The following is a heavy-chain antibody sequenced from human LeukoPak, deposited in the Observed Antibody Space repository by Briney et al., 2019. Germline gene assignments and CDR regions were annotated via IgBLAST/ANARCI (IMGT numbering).Heavy chain of an antibody. V-gene: IGHV3-66*01. D-gene: IGHD3-22*01. CDR1: GFTVSSNY. Sequence: GGSLRLSCAASGFTVSSNYMSWVRQAPGKGLEWVSVIYSGGSTYYADSVKGRFTISRDNSKNTLYLQMNSLRAEDTAVYYCARDSFHYYDSSPSDYWGQGTLVTVSS. CDR2: IYSGGST. J-gene: IGHJ4*02. CDR3: ARDSFHYYDSSPSDY.